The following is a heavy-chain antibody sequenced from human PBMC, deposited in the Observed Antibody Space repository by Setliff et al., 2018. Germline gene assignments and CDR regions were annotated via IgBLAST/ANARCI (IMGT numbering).Heavy chain of an antibody. J-gene: IGHJ4*02. CDR3: ARAQNIFGGNFDS. CDR1: GFTFNIYA. D-gene: IGHD3-3*01. V-gene: IGHV3-30*03. CDR2: TSYDRKNN. Sequence: PGGSLRLSCAASGFTFNIYAFNWVRQAPGKGLEWLAVTSYDRKNNYYGDSVKGRFTISRDNSQNTVYLQMNALSGDDTAVYFCARAQNIFGGNFDSWGQGTLVTVSS.